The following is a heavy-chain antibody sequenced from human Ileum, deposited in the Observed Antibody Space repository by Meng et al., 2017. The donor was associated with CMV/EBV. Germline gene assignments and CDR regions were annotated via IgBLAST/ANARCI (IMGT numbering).Heavy chain of an antibody. CDR2: ISYSGTA. CDR3: ARDSTYPSGLDY. CDR1: GGSISSSIYY. D-gene: IGHD3-10*01. V-gene: IGHV4-39*07. J-gene: IGHJ4*02. Sequence: QLQEPGPGLVTPSGTPSPTCTVSGGSISSSIYYWGWIRQPPGKGLEWIGTISYSGTAFYNLSLKSRVAISIDTSKFQFSLKLSSVTATDTAVYYCARDSTYPSGLDYWGQGTLVTVSS.